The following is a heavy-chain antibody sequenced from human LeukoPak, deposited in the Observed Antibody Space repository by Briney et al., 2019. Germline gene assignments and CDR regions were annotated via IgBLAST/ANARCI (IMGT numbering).Heavy chain of an antibody. Sequence: SENLSLTCAVYAGSFSGYYWSWIRQPPGKGLEWIEEINHSGSTNYNPSLKSRVTISVDTSKNQFSLKLSSVTAADTAVYYCARGRTPRITMVRGVIYLDYWGQGTLVTVSS. V-gene: IGHV4-34*01. J-gene: IGHJ4*02. D-gene: IGHD3-10*01. CDR2: INHSGST. CDR1: AGSFSGYY. CDR3: ARGRTPRITMVRGVIYLDY.